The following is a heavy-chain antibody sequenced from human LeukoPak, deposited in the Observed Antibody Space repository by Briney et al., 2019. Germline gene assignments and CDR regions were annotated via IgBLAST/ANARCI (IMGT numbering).Heavy chain of an antibody. D-gene: IGHD1-26*01. Sequence: GGSLRLSCAASGFTFNNYALHWVRQAPGKGLEWVSMITGSGTSAYYADPVNGRFTISRDNSKKTLYLRMSTMRADDTAVYYCAKDGGTLTGVNWGQGTLVTVSS. V-gene: IGHV3-23*01. J-gene: IGHJ4*02. CDR2: ITGSGTSA. CDR3: AKDGGTLTGVN. CDR1: GFTFNNYA.